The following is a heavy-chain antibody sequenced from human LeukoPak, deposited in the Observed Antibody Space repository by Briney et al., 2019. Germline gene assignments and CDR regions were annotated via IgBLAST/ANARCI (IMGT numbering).Heavy chain of an antibody. CDR2: ISGSGDST. Sequence: GGSLRLSCAASGFTSSTYAMTWVRQAPGKGLKWVSAISGSGDSTFYADSVKGRFTISRDNSKNTLYLQMSSLRAEDTAVYYCAKDLGAWGPAPMGGLDYWGQGTLVTVSS. CDR3: AKDLGAWGPAPMGGLDY. D-gene: IGHD2-2*01. V-gene: IGHV3-23*01. J-gene: IGHJ4*02. CDR1: GFTSSTYA.